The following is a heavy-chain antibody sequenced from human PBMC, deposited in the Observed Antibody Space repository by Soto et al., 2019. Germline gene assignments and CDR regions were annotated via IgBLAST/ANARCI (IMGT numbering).Heavy chain of an antibody. CDR2: MYYNGST. D-gene: IGHD3-22*01. CDR3: GSGGYYDRRSAY. J-gene: IGHJ4*02. CDR1: GGSVTSGGHC. Sequence: QVQLQESGPGLVKPSQTLSLTCTVSGGSVTSGGHCWTWIRQHPGKGLESIGYMYYNGSTFYNPSLKSRVTISIARSKNQFPLKLNSVTAADPAVYYCGSGGYYDRRSAYWGQGTLVPVSS. V-gene: IGHV4-31*03.